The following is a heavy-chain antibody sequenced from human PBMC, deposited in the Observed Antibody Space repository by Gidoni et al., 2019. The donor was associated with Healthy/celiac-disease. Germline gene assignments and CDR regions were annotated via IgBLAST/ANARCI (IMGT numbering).Heavy chain of an antibody. CDR3: ARVRIAAAGTIIYY. Sequence: QVQTGQTGAEEKKPGASVKVSCKASGYTFTSYDINWVRQATGQGLEWMGWMNPNSGTSGYAQKFQGRVTLTRNTSISTAYMELSSLSSEYTAVYYCARVRIAAAGTIIYYWGQGTLVTVSS. J-gene: IGHJ4*02. CDR1: GYTFTSYD. V-gene: IGHV1-8*01. D-gene: IGHD6-13*01. CDR2: MNPNSGTS.